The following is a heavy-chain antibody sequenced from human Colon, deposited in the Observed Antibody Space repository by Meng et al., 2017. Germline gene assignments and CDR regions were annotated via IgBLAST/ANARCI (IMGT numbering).Heavy chain of an antibody. D-gene: IGHD3-9*01. CDR1: GYSFSTYY. J-gene: IGHJ4*02. V-gene: IGHV1-46*01. CDR2: INPSGGST. Sequence: QGQLGQSGAEVKRPGASVKVSCKASGYSFSTYYMHWVRQAPGQGLEWMGIINPSGGSTSYAQKFQGRVTMTRDMSTSTVHMELSSLRSEDTAMYYCAREDILTGSSLDYWGQGTLVTVSS. CDR3: AREDILTGSSLDY.